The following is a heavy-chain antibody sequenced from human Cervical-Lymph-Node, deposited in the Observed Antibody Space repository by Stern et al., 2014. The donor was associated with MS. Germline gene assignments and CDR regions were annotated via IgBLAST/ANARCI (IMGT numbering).Heavy chain of an antibody. J-gene: IGHJ6*02. CDR3: AKDSVSVAGQTDYFYYGMDV. V-gene: IGHV3-23*04. D-gene: IGHD6-19*01. CDR2: IRGSGGST. CDR1: GFTFNNYA. Sequence: EVQLVESGGGLVQPGGSLRLSCAASGFTFNNYAMHWVRQAPGKGLEWVSSIRGSGGSTFTADSVKGRFSISRDNSKSALYLQMTSLKVEDTAVYYCAKDSVSVAGQTDYFYYGMDVWGLGTTVTVSS.